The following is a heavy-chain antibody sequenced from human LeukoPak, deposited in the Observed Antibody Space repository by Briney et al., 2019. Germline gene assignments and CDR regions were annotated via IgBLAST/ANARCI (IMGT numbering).Heavy chain of an antibody. CDR3: AGGSRYSYVQDY. D-gene: IGHD5-18*01. Sequence: GGSLRLSCAASGFTLSSYSMNWVRQAPGKGLEWVSSISSSSSYIYYADSVKGRFTISRDNAKNSLYLQMNSLRAEDTAVYYCAGGSRYSYVQDYWGQGTLVTVSS. V-gene: IGHV3-21*01. CDR1: GFTLSSYS. J-gene: IGHJ4*02. CDR2: ISSSSSYI.